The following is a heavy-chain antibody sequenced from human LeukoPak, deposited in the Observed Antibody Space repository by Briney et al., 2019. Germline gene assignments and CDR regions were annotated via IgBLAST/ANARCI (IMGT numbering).Heavy chain of an antibody. D-gene: IGHD3-16*01. CDR3: ARKDFGGARAVDY. CDR2: IYYSGST. V-gene: IGHV4-39*07. J-gene: IGHJ4*02. Sequence: SETLFLTCTVSGGSISSSSYYWGWIRQPPGKGLEWIGSIYYSGSTYYNPSLKSRVTISIDNYNNQFSLKLSSVTAADTAVYYCARKDFGGARAVDYWGQGTLVTVSS. CDR1: GGSISSSSYY.